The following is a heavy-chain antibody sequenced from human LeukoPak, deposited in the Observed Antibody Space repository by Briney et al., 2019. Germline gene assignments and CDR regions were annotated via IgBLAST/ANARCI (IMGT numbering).Heavy chain of an antibody. D-gene: IGHD3-10*01. CDR3: ASALNYYGPFDY. Sequence: RSLRLSCAASGFTFSSYGMHWVRQAPGKGLEWVAVISYDGSNKYYADSVKGRFTISRDNSKNTLYLQMNSLRAEDTAVYYCASALNYYGPFDYWGQGTLVTVSS. V-gene: IGHV3-30*03. CDR1: GFTFSSYG. CDR2: ISYDGSNK. J-gene: IGHJ4*02.